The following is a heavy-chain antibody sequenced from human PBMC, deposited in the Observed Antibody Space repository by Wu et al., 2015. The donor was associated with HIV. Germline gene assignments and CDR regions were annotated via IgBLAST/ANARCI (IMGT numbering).Heavy chain of an antibody. V-gene: IGHV1-24*01. CDR1: GSNLRKIS. J-gene: IGHJ5*02. D-gene: IGHD3-16*01. CDR3: VTNMIVNPGYNWFDP. Sequence: QVQLVQSGAEVKKPGASVKVSCKVSGSNLRKISIHWVRQAPGKGLEWMGGFVPEDDLTIYAPKFQGRVRMAEDTSTDTAYMQMNSLKSEDTAVYYCVTNMIVNPGYNWFDPWGQGTLVTVSS. CDR2: FVPEDDLT.